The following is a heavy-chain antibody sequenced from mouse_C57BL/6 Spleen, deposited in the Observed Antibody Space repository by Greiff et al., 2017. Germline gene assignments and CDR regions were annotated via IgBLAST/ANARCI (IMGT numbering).Heavy chain of an antibody. Sequence: VKLQQSGAELVRPGTSVKLSCKASGYTFTSYWMHWVKQRPGQGLEWIGVIDPSDSYTNYNQKFKGKATLTVDTSSSTAYMQLSSLTSEDSAVYYCARFITTAYYFDYWGQGTTLTVSS. V-gene: IGHV1-59*01. J-gene: IGHJ2*01. CDR3: ARFITTAYYFDY. CDR2: IDPSDSYT. CDR1: GYTFTSYW. D-gene: IGHD1-1*01.